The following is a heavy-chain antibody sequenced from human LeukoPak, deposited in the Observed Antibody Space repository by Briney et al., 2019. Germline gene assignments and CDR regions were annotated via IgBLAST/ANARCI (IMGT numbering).Heavy chain of an antibody. J-gene: IGHJ4*02. D-gene: IGHD3-10*02. CDR3: ARGTYVIRAYYFDY. V-gene: IGHV3-66*01. CDR2: IYSGGGGT. CDR1: GFTVSSNY. Sequence: GGSLRLSCAASGFTVSSNYMSWVRQAPGKGLEWVSVIYSGGGGTFYADSVKGRFSISRDNSKNTLYLQMNSLRAEDTAVYYCARGTYVIRAYYFDYWGQGTLVTVSS.